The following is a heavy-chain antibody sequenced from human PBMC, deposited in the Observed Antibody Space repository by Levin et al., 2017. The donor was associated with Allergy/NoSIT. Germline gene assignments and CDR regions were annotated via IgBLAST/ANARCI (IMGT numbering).Heavy chain of an antibody. CDR2: ISYDGSNK. CDR3: AREPAITMVRGVPALYYYGMDV. J-gene: IGHJ6*02. Sequence: GGSLRLSCAASGFTFSSYAMHWVRQAPRKGLEWVAVISYDGSNKYYADSVKGRFTISRDNSKNTLYLQMNSLRAEDTAVYYCAREPAITMVRGVPALYYYGMDVWGQGTTVTVSS. V-gene: IGHV3-30-3*01. CDR1: GFTFSSYA. D-gene: IGHD3-10*01.